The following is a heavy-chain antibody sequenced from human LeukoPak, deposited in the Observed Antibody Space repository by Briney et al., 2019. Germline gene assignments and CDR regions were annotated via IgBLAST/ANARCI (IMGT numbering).Heavy chain of an antibody. Sequence: GGSLRLSCAVSGFTFNYYDMHWVRQAPGKRLEWVSAIRTTGDTHYPDSVKGRFAMSREDAKDSVHLQMNTLRAGDTAVYYCARGVSYYYDNSGHPGWYFDLWGRGTLVTVSS. J-gene: IGHJ2*01. CDR1: GFTFNYYD. CDR3: ARGVSYYYDNSGHPGWYFDL. V-gene: IGHV3-13*01. CDR2: IRTTGDT. D-gene: IGHD3-22*01.